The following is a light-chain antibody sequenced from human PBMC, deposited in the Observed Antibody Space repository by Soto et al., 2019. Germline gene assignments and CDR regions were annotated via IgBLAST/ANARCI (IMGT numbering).Light chain of an antibody. CDR1: QSVRGSK. CDR2: GAS. V-gene: IGKV3-20*01. CDR3: QKYGSSPRT. J-gene: IGKJ1*01. Sequence: EIVMTQSPATLSVSPGERVTLSCMASQSVRGSKVAWYQQKPGEAPRLLIFGASSRATGISDRFTGSGSGTDFTLTITTLEPEDFAVYYCQKYGSSPRTCGLGTKGDIK.